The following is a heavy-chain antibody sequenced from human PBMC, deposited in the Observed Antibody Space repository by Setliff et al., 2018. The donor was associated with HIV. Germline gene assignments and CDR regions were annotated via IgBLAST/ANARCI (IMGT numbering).Heavy chain of an antibody. D-gene: IGHD1-26*01. J-gene: IGHJ3*02. CDR3: ARAPVGATGLYAFEI. Sequence: SETLSLTCTVSGGSISSGIYYWSWIRQPAGQGLEWIGHIYTSGSTNYSPSVKSRVTISVDTSKNQFSLRLNSVTAADTAVYYCARAPVGATGLYAFEIWGQGTMVTVSS. CDR1: GGSISSGIYY. CDR2: IYTSGST. V-gene: IGHV4-61*09.